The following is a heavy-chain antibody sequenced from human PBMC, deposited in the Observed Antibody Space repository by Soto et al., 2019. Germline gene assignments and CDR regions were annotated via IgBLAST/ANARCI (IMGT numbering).Heavy chain of an antibody. J-gene: IGHJ6*02. CDR2: IYYSGST. V-gene: IGHV4-59*01. D-gene: IGHD2-2*01. CDR1: GGSISSYY. CDR3: ARGMRTVVVPAAPYYYYGTDV. Sequence: SETLSLTCTVSGGSISSYYWSWIRQPPGKGLEWIGYIYYSGSTNYNPSLKSRVTISVDTSKNQFSLKLSSVTAADTAVYYCARGMRTVVVPAAPYYYYGTDVWGQATTNAVSS.